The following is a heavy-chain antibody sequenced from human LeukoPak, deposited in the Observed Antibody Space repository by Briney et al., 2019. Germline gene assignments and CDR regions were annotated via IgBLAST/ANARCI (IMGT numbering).Heavy chain of an antibody. CDR3: ARAHCSSTSCYLDYYDSSGYYYPGAFDI. J-gene: IGHJ3*02. V-gene: IGHV1-69*13. CDR1: GGTFSSYA. D-gene: IGHD3-22*01. Sequence: SVKVSCKASGGTFSSYAISWVRQAPGQGLEWMGGIIPIFGTANYAPKFQGRVTISADESTSTAHMELSSLRSEDTAVYYCARAHCSSTSCYLDYYDSSGYYYPGAFDIWGQGTMVTVSS. CDR2: IIPIFGTA.